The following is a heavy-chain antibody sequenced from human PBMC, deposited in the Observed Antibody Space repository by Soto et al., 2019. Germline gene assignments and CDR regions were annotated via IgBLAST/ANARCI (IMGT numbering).Heavy chain of an antibody. CDR1: GYTFTGYY. CDR3: ARGKTYCGGDCYSEILGY. D-gene: IGHD2-21*02. V-gene: IGHV1-2*02. J-gene: IGHJ4*02. CDR2: INPNSGGT. Sequence: ASVKVSCKASGYTFTGYYMHWVRQAPGQGLEWMGWINPNSGGTNYAQNFQGRVTMTRDTSTSTVYMELSSLRSEDTAVYYCARGKTYCGGDCYSEILGYWGQGTLVTVSS.